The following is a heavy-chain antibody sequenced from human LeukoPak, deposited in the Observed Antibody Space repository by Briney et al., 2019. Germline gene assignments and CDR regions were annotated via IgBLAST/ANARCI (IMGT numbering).Heavy chain of an antibody. CDR2: IIPIFGTA. J-gene: IGHJ6*03. CDR1: GGTFSNYA. CDR3: ARNSDYSKLNYYYYMDV. D-gene: IGHD4-11*01. V-gene: IGHV1-69*05. Sequence: SVKVSCKASGGTFSNYAISWVRQAPGQGLEWMGGIIPIFGTANYAQKFQGRVTITTDESTSTAYMELSSLRSEDTAVYYCARNSDYSKLNYYYYMDVWGKGTTVTVSS.